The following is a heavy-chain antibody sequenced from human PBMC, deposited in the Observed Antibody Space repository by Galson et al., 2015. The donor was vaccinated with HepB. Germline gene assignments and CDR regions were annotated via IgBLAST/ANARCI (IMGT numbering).Heavy chain of an antibody. V-gene: IGHV1-69*13. D-gene: IGHD2-15*01. Sequence: SVKVSCKASGGTFSSYAISWVRQAPGQGLEWMGGIIPIFGTANYAQKFQGRVTITADESTSTAYMELSSLRSEDTAVYYCASDYCSGGSCYSRYFDYWGQGTLVTVSS. CDR3: ASDYCSGGSCYSRYFDY. CDR2: IIPIFGTA. J-gene: IGHJ4*02. CDR1: GGTFSSYA.